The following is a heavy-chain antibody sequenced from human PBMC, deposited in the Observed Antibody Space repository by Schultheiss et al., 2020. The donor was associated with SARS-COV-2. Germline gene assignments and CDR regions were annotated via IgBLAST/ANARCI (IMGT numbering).Heavy chain of an antibody. D-gene: IGHD1-26*01. CDR3: ARGDVVGATIHWYYGMDV. V-gene: IGHV4-61*01. J-gene: IGHJ6*02. Sequence: SETLSLTCTVSGGSVSSGSYYWSWIRQPPGKGLEWIGYIYYSGSTNYNPSLKSRVTISVDTSKNQFSLKLSSVTAADTAVYYCARGDVVGATIHWYYGMDVWGQGTTVTVSS. CDR1: GGSVSSGSYY. CDR2: IYYSGST.